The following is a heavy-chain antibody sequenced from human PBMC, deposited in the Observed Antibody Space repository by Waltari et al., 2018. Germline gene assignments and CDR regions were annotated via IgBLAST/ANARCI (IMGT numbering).Heavy chain of an antibody. D-gene: IGHD1-1*01. CDR1: GGSFSGYY. J-gene: IGHJ4*02. CDR2: INHSGST. CDR3: ARARGATGTPGPYYFDY. Sequence: QVQLQESGPGLVKPSQTLSLTCAVYGGSFSGYYWSWIRQPPGKGLEWIGEINHSGSTNYNPSLKSRVTISVDTSKNQFSLKLSSVTAADTAVYYCARARGATGTPGPYYFDYWGQGTLVTVSS. V-gene: IGHV4-34*09.